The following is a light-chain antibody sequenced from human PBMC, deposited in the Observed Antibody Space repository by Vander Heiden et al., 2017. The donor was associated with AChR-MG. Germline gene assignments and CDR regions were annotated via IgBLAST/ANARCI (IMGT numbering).Light chain of an antibody. CDR1: QSVSGC. V-gene: IGKV3-11*01. J-gene: IGKJ2*03. CDR3: QGRNNWPPKYS. CDR2: GDS. Sequence: IALTQPPATVSLSPGAGEILSCRARQSVSGCLDWYQQKAGPAPGLLIFGDSNRATDIRARFSGSGSGTEFSLTIASLEPEDFAVYYCQGRNNWPPKYSFGQGTKLEI.